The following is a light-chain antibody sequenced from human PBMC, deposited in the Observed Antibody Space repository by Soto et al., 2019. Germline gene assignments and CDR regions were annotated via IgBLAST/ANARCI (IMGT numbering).Light chain of an antibody. Sequence: QPVLTQPPSASGTPGQRVTISCSGSSANIGSNHVNWYQQLPGTAPKLLIFRNSQRPSGVPDRFSGSKSGTSASLAISGLQSEDETTYYCAAWDDSLNVVLFGGGTQLTVL. J-gene: IGLJ2*01. CDR2: RNS. CDR1: SANIGSNH. V-gene: IGLV1-44*01. CDR3: AAWDDSLNVVL.